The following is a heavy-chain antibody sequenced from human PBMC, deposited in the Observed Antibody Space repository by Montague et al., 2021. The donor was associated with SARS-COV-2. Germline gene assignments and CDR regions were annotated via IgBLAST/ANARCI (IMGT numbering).Heavy chain of an antibody. Sequence: SETLSLTCTVSGGSISSSNYYWDWIRQPPGKGLEWVGSIYDSGXTXYXXXXKXRVTISVDTSKNHFSLKLSSVTAADTAVYYCARSWGQWLLWGYYFDYWGQGTLVTVSS. CDR3: ARSWGQWLLWGYYFDY. V-gene: IGHV4-39*02. CDR1: GGSISSSNYY. D-gene: IGHD6-19*01. CDR2: IYDSGXT. J-gene: IGHJ4*02.